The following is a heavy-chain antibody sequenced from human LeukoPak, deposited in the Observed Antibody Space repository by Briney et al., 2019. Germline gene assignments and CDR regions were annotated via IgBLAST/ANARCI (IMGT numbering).Heavy chain of an antibody. CDR2: ISGSGGST. J-gene: IGHJ4*02. CDR1: GFPFSSYA. Sequence: GSLRLSCAASGFPFSSYAMSWVRPAPGKGLEWVSAISGSGGSTYYADSVKGRFTISRDNSKNTLYLQMNSLRAEDTAVYYCAKDLKPAAGPFDYWGQGTLVTVSS. V-gene: IGHV3-23*01. D-gene: IGHD6-13*01. CDR3: AKDLKPAAGPFDY.